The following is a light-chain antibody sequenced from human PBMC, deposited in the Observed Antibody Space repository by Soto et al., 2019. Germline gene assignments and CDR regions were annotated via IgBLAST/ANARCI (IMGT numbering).Light chain of an antibody. J-gene: IGKJ2*01. CDR3: MQALQTPYT. CDR1: QSLLHSNGHTF. Sequence: IAMTQSPLFLPVTPGEPASISCRSSQSLLHSNGHTFFDWYLQKPGQSPQLLIYWGSNRASGVPDRFSGSESGTDFTLKISRVEAEDVGVYYCMQALQTPYTFGQGTKVDIK. CDR2: WGS. V-gene: IGKV2-28*01.